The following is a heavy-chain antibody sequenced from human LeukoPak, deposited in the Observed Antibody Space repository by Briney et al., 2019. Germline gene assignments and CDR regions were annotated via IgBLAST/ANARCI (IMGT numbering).Heavy chain of an antibody. CDR2: ISTYNGNT. CDR3: ARVNYAYDY. D-gene: IGHD4-11*01. V-gene: IGHV1-18*01. CDR1: GGSFSHYA. Sequence: ASVRVSCKASGGSFSHYAISWVRQAPGQGLEWMGWISTYNGNTDYAQKLQGRVTVTTDTSTNIVYMELRSLSSDGTAVYYCARVNYAYDYWGQGTLVTVSS. J-gene: IGHJ4*02.